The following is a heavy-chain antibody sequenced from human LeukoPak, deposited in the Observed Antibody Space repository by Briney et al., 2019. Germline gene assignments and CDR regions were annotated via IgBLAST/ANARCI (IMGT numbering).Heavy chain of an antibody. Sequence: SETLSLTCTVSGGSISTYYWTWIRQPPGKGLEWIGSIYYSGSTYYNPSLKSRVTISVDTSKNQFSLKLSSVTAADTAVYYCARHVRAVVPAAIPTYYYYYMDVWGKGTTVTVSS. V-gene: IGHV4-59*05. J-gene: IGHJ6*03. CDR3: ARHVRAVVPAAIPTYYYYYMDV. CDR2: IYYSGST. CDR1: GGSISTYY. D-gene: IGHD2-2*02.